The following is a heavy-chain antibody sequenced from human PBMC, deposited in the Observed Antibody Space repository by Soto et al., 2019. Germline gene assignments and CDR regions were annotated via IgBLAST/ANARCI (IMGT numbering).Heavy chain of an antibody. D-gene: IGHD2-15*01. CDR3: ARDRGGSRYNWFDP. V-gene: IGHV3-7*03. Sequence: GGSLRLSCAASGFTFSSYWMSWVRQAPGKGLEWVANIKQDGSEKYYVDSVKGRFTISRDNAKNSLYLQMNSLRAEDTAVCYCARDRGGSRYNWFDPWGQGTLVTVSS. CDR1: GFTFSSYW. J-gene: IGHJ5*02. CDR2: IKQDGSEK.